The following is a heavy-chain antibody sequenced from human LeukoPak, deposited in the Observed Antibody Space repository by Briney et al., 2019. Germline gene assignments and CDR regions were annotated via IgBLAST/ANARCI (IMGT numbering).Heavy chain of an antibody. CDR3: ATQGRRVYCSGGSCYGN. CDR1: GYTFTSYY. CDR2: INPSGGST. V-gene: IGHV1-46*01. J-gene: IGHJ4*02. D-gene: IGHD2-15*01. Sequence: ASVKVSCKASGYTFTSYYMHWVRQAPGQGLEWMGIINPSGGSTSYAQKFQGRVTMTRDTSTSTVYMELSSLRSEDTAVYYCATQGRRVYCSGGSCYGNWDQGTLVTVSS.